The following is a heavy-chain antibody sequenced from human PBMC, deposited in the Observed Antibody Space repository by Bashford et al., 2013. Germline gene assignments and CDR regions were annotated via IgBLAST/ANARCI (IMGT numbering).Heavy chain of an antibody. CDR3: ARTSVLLGRASDI. D-gene: IGHD3-10*01. J-gene: IGHJ3*02. CDR2: IDWDDAK. Sequence: SGPTLVKPTQTLSLACTVSGASISGDYWSWIRQPPGKALEWLALIDWDDAKYYNLKTRLTISKDTSKNQVVLTMTNMDPADTATYYCARTSVLLGRASDIWGQGTMVTVSS. CDR1: GASISGDY. V-gene: IGHV2-70*18.